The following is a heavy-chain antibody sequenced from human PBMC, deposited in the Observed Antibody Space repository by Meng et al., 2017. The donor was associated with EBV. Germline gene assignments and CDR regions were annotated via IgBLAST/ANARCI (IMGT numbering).Heavy chain of an antibody. V-gene: IGHV3-30*18. J-gene: IGHJ4*02. CDR3: AKGWRYGVADNYFDY. D-gene: IGHD6-19*01. CDR2: ISYDGSNK. Sequence: QVPLVESGGGVVQPGGSLRLSCAASGFTFSSYGMHWVRKAPGKGMEWVAVISYDGSNKYYADSVKGRFTISRDNSKNTLYLQMNSLRAEDTAVYYCAKGWRYGVADNYFDYWGQGTLVTVSS. CDR1: GFTFSSYG.